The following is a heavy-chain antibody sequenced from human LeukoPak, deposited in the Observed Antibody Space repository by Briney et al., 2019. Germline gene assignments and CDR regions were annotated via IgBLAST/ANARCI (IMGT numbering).Heavy chain of an antibody. Sequence: ASVKVSCKASGYIFTSYGISWVRQAPGQGLEWMGWVNAYNGDTNYAQKFQGRVTMTTDTSTSTAYIELRSLRSDDTAVYYCARGGPAARLITFGGVTDYWGQGTLVTVSS. CDR2: VNAYNGDT. V-gene: IGHV1-18*01. D-gene: IGHD3-16*01. J-gene: IGHJ4*02. CDR1: GYIFTSYG. CDR3: ARGGPAARLITFGGVTDY.